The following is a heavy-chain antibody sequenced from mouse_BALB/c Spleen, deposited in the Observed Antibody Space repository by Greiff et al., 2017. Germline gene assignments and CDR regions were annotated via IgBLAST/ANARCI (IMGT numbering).Heavy chain of an antibody. CDR2: ISSGGST. Sequence: EVQGVESGGGLVKPGGSLKLSCAASGFTFSSYAMSWVRQTPEKRLEWVASISSGGSTYYPDSVKGRFTISRDNARNILYLQMSSLRSEDTAMYYCARGGGITKGYAMDYWGQGTSVTVSS. D-gene: IGHD2-4*01. J-gene: IGHJ4*01. CDR3: ARGGGITKGYAMDY. V-gene: IGHV5-6-5*01. CDR1: GFTFSSYA.